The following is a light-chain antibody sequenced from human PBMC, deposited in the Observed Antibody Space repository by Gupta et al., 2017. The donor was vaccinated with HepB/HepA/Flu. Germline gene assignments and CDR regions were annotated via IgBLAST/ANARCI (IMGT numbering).Light chain of an antibody. J-gene: IGLJ3*02. CDR3: VLYMGSGVSV. Sequence: QTVVTQEPSFSVSPGGTVTLTCGLSSGSVSTTYYPSWYQQTPGQAPRTLIYSTNTRSSGVPDRFFGSILGNKAALTVTGAQAEDESNYYCVLYMGSGVSVFGGGTKLTVL. CDR2: STN. CDR1: SGSVSTTYY. V-gene: IGLV8-61*01.